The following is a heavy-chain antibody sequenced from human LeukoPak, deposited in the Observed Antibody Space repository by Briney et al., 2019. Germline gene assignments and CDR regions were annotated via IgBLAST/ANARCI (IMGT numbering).Heavy chain of an antibody. V-gene: IGHV3-7*01. CDR3: ARDPPPRHTEGFDY. CDR2: IKQDGSEK. J-gene: IGHJ4*02. CDR1: GFTFSSYW. Sequence: PGRSLRLSCAASGFTFSSYWMSWVRQAPGKGLEWVANIKQDGSEKYYVDSVKGRFTISRDNAKNSLYLQMNSLRAEDTAVYYCARDPPPRHTEGFDYWGQGTLVTVSS.